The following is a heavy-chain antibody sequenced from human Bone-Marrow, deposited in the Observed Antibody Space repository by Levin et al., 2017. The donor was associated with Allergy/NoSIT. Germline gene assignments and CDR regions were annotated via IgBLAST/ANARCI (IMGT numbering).Heavy chain of an antibody. CDR2: IGVGGEP. CDR1: GFTFSRYD. D-gene: IGHD2-15*01. Sequence: QPGGSLRLSCAASGFTFSRYDMHWVRQATGKGLEWVSGIGVGGEPYYPVSVKGRFTISREDAKNSLSLQMNSLRAGDTAAYYCARVADYFYMDVWGKGTTVTVS. V-gene: IGHV3-13*04. J-gene: IGHJ6*03. CDR3: ARVADYFYMDV.